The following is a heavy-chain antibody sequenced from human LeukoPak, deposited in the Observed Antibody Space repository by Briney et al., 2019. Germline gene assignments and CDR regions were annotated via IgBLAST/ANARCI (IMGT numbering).Heavy chain of an antibody. CDR3: AKGIAAAGTEGGFDY. J-gene: IGHJ4*02. CDR2: ISGSGGST. CDR1: GFTFSSYA. D-gene: IGHD6-13*01. V-gene: IGHV3-23*01. Sequence: GGSLRLSCAASGFTFSSYAMSWVRQAPGKGLEWVSAISGSGGSTYYADSVKGRFTISRDNSKNTLYLQMNSLRAEDTAVYYCAKGIAAAGTEGGFDYWGQGTLVTVSS.